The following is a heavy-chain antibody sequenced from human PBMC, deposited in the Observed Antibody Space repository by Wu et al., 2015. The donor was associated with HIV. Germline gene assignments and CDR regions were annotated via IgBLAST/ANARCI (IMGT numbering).Heavy chain of an antibody. CDR2: INPNSGAT. J-gene: IGHJ4*02. D-gene: IGHD1/OR15-1a*01. CDR3: APQGEQRLTLMKLVISHRPT. Sequence: QVQLVQSGAEVKKPGASVKVSCKASGYTFTGYYMQWVRQSPGQGLEWMGCINPNSGATNYAQKFQGRVIVTRDTSISTAYMELSGLRSDDTAVYYCAPQGEQRLTLMKLVISHRPTWGQGTLVTVSS. V-gene: IGHV1-2*02. CDR1: GYTFTGYY.